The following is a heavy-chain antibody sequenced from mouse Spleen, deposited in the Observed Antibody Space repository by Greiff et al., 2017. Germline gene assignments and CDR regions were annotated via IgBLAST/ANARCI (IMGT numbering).Heavy chain of an antibody. CDR3: ARSGNYVPVYAMDY. CDR2: ISSGSSTN. D-gene: IGHD2-1*01. J-gene: IGHJ4*01. Sequence: DVKLVESGGGLVQPGGSRKLSCAASGFTFSSFGMHWVRQAPEKGLEWVAYISSGSSTNYYANTVKGRFTISGDNPSNTLFLQMTSLKSEDTAMYYCARSGNYVPVYAMDYWGQGTSVTVSS. CDR1: GFTFSSFG. V-gene: IGHV5-17*02.